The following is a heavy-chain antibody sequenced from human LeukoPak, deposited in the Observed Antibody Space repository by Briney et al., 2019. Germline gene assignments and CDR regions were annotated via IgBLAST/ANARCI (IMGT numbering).Heavy chain of an antibody. CDR3: AKRWYEDSSGHYHLDY. D-gene: IGHD3-22*01. CDR1: GFTFNNFE. J-gene: IGHJ4*02. CDR2: ITGSGGRT. V-gene: IGHV3-23*01. Sequence: GGSLRLSCAASGFTFNNFEMNWVRQAPGKGLEWVSAITGSGGRTHYADSVKGRFTISRDNSKNTLYLQMNSLRADDTAVYYCAKRWYEDSSGHYHLDYWGQGTLVTVSS.